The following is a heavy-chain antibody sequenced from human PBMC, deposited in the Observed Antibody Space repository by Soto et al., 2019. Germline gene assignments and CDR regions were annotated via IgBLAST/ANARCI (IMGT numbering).Heavy chain of an antibody. CDR2: IIQDGSEK. CDR3: ARSLYASGSYAPY. D-gene: IGHD3-10*01. V-gene: IGHV3-7*01. Sequence: EVQLVESGGGLVQWGGSLRLSCAASGFTFSSYWMSWVRQAPGKGLEWVANIIQDGSEKYYVDSVKGRFTISRDNAKNALYLRMNSLRVEDTAVYYCARSLYASGSYAPYWGQGTLVTVSA. CDR1: GFTFSSYW. J-gene: IGHJ4*02.